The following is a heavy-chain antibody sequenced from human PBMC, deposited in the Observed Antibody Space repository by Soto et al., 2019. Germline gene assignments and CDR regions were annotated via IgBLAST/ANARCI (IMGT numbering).Heavy chain of an antibody. CDR1: GYTFTSYG. D-gene: IGHD3-10*01. CDR3: ARDRYYYGSGSYSPGY. J-gene: IGHJ4*02. Sequence: GASVKVSCKASGYTFTSYGISWVRQAPGQGLEWMGWISAYNGNTNYAQKLQGRVTMTTDTSTSTAYMELRSLRSDDTAVYYCARDRYYYGSGSYSPGYWGQGTLVTVSS. V-gene: IGHV1-18*01. CDR2: ISAYNGNT.